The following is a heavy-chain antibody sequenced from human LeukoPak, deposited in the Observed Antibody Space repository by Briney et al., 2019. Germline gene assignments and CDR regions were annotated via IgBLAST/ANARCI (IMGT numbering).Heavy chain of an antibody. V-gene: IGHV1-8*03. D-gene: IGHD3-10*01. Sequence: ASVKVSCKASGYSFTNYDINWVRQATGQGLEWMGWMNPKSGDTGYSQKFQGRVFITRDTSINTAYMELSSLGSDDTAVYYCAXDGRGSRSSWFDPWGQGTLVTVSS. J-gene: IGHJ5*02. CDR2: MNPKSGDT. CDR1: GYSFTNYD. CDR3: AXDGRGSRSSWFDP.